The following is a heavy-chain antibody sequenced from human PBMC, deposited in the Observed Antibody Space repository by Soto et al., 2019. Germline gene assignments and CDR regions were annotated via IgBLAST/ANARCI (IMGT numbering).Heavy chain of an antibody. V-gene: IGHV1-69*01. D-gene: IGHD1-26*01. Sequence: QVQLVQSGAEVRKPGSSVKVSCKASGGTFSTYAISWVRQAPGQGLEWMGGIIPSFGTANYAKKFQGRVTITADESTSTAYMELSSLRSEDTAVYYCAADVGVSSRTFDYWGQGSLVTVSS. J-gene: IGHJ4*02. CDR2: IIPSFGTA. CDR3: AADVGVSSRTFDY. CDR1: GGTFSTYA.